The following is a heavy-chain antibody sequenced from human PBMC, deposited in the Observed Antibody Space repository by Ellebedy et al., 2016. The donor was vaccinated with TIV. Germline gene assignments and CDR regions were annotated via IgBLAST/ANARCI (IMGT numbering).Heavy chain of an antibody. CDR2: INHHGGST. J-gene: IGHJ4*02. Sequence: AASVKVSCKASGYIFNNYHMHWVRQAPGQGPEWMGIINHHGGSTGYAQKFQGRVTMTRDTSTSTVYMELSSLRSEDTGVYYCARVKNADKAGVDYWGQGTLVTVSS. CDR3: ARVKNADKAGVDY. CDR1: GYIFNNYH. D-gene: IGHD1-1*01. V-gene: IGHV1-46*02.